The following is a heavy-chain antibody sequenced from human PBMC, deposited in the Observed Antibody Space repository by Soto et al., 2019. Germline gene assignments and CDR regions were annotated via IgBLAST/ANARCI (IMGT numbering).Heavy chain of an antibody. CDR2: ISAYNGNT. Sequence: ASVKVSCKASGYTFTSYGISWVRQAPGQRLEWMGWISAYNGNTNYAQKLQGRVTMTTDTSTSTAYMELRSLRSDDTAVYYCARDLLDSSGYQWFDPWGQGTLVTVSS. J-gene: IGHJ5*02. CDR1: GYTFTSYG. CDR3: ARDLLDSSGYQWFDP. D-gene: IGHD3-22*01. V-gene: IGHV1-18*01.